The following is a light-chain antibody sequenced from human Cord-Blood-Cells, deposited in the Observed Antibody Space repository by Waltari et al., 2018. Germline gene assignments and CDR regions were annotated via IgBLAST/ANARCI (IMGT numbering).Light chain of an antibody. CDR3: QQSYSTPLT. Sequence: DIQITQYPSSLSASVGDRVTITCRASQSISSYLHWYQQKPGKAPKLLIYAASSLQSGVPSRFSGSGSGTDFTLTISSLQPEDFATYYCQQSYSTPLTFGGGTKVEIK. V-gene: IGKV1-39*01. CDR1: QSISSY. J-gene: IGKJ4*01. CDR2: AAS.